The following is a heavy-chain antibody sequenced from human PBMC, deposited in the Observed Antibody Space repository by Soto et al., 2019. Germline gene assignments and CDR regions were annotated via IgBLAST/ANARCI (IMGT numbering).Heavy chain of an antibody. D-gene: IGHD3-22*01. Sequence: ASVKVSCKASGYSFSFYGINWVRQAPGQGLEWMGWINPSDGNRNFALKFEDRVTMTTATSTNTVFLELRSLKSDDTAIYYCARDRLRGSDSSGFYSWGQGTMVTVSS. CDR3: ARDRLRGSDSSGFYS. V-gene: IGHV1-18*01. CDR2: INPSDGNR. CDR1: GYSFSFYG. J-gene: IGHJ4*02.